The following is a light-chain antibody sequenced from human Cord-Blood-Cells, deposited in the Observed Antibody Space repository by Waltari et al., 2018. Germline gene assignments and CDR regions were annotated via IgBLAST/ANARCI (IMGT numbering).Light chain of an antibody. CDR3: YSAADNNWV. CDR2: KDS. CDR1: VLAKKY. V-gene: IGLV3-27*01. Sequence: SYELTQPSSVSVSPGQTARITCSGDVLAKKYARWFQQKPGQAPVLVIDKDSERPSGIPGRFSGSSSGTTVTLTISGAQVEDEADYYCYSAADNNWVFGGGTKLTVL. J-gene: IGLJ3*02.